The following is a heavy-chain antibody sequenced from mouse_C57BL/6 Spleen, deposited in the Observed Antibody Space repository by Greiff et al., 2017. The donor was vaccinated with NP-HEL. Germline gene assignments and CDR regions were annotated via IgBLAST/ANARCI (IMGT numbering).Heavy chain of an antibody. J-gene: IGHJ2*01. CDR1: GYTFTSYT. CDR3: ARLNYFDY. V-gene: IGHV1-4*01. CDR2: INPSSGYT. Sequence: VQLVESGAELARPGASVKMSCKASGYTFTSYTMHWVKQRPGQGLEWIGYINPSSGYTKYNQKFKDKATLTADKSSSTAYMQLSSLTSEDSAVYYCARLNYFDYWGQGTTLTVSS.